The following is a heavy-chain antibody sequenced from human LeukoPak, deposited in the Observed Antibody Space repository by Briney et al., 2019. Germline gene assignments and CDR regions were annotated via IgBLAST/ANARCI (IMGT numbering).Heavy chain of an antibody. Sequence: PGGSLRLSCAASGFTFSNYAMHWVRQAPGKGLEWVAATSHDEGNKYYADSVKGRFTISRDNPRNTLYLEVNSLRTDDTAVYYCARGPGLAMGKGYFDYCGQGTLVTVSS. V-gene: IGHV3-30-3*01. CDR2: TSHDEGNK. CDR1: GFTFSNYA. J-gene: IGHJ4*02. D-gene: IGHD5-18*01. CDR3: ARGPGLAMGKGYFDY.